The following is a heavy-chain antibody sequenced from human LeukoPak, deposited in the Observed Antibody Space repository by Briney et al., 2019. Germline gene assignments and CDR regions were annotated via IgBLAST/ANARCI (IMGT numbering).Heavy chain of an antibody. D-gene: IGHD3-22*01. Sequence: GGSLKLSCAASGFTFNNYNMNWVRQAPGRALEWVSSITSSGTYIFYADSVKGRFTISRDNAKNSLYLQMNSLRAEDTAVYYCARESGEYYYDSSGYPQRHDAFDIWGQGTMVTVSS. J-gene: IGHJ3*02. V-gene: IGHV3-21*01. CDR2: ITSSGTYI. CDR3: ARESGEYYYDSSGYPQRHDAFDI. CDR1: GFTFNNYN.